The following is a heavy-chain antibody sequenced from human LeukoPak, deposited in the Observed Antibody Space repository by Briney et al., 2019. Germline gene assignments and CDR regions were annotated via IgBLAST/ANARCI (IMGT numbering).Heavy chain of an antibody. CDR3: AKKGGRYGGGEQFDY. CDR2: ISGSGGST. J-gene: IGHJ4*02. Sequence: GGSLRLSCAASGFTFSSYAMSWVRQAPGKGLEWVSAISGSGGSTYYADSVKGRFTISRDNSKNTLYLQMNSLRAEDTAVYYCAKKGGRYGGGEQFDYWGQGTLVTVSS. CDR1: GFTFSSYA. V-gene: IGHV3-23*01. D-gene: IGHD1-26*01.